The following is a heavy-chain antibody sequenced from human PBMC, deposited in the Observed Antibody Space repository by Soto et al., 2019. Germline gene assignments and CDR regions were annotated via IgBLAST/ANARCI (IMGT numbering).Heavy chain of an antibody. CDR1: GFTFGDYA. CDR2: IRSKAYGGTT. D-gene: IGHD3-22*01. CDR3: TRSIGYYHSSGYYSFDY. V-gene: IGHV3-49*05. J-gene: IGHJ4*02. Sequence: EVQLVESGGGLVKPGRSLRLSCTASGFTFGDYAMSWFRQAPGKGLEWVGFIRSKAYGGTTEYAASVKGRFTISRDDSKSIAYLQMNSLKTEDTAVYYCTRSIGYYHSSGYYSFDYWGQGTLVTVSS.